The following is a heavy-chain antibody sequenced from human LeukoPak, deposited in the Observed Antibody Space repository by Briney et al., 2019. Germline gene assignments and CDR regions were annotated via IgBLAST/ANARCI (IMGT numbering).Heavy chain of an antibody. V-gene: IGHV4-34*01. CDR3: ARGRYCNSTSCYFGYNWFDP. Sequence: PSETLSLTCAVYGGSFSGYYWSWIRQPPGKGLEWIGEINHSGSTNYNPSLKSRVTISVDTSKNQFSLKLSSVTAADTAVYYCARGRYCNSTSCYFGYNWFDPWGQGTLVTVSS. D-gene: IGHD2-2*01. CDR2: INHSGST. CDR1: GGSFSGYY. J-gene: IGHJ5*02.